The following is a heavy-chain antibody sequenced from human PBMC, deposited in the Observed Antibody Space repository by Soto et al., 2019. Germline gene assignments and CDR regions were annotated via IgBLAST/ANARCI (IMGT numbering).Heavy chain of an antibody. CDR2: IWYDGSNK. D-gene: IGHD5-18*01. V-gene: IGHV3-33*01. Sequence: GGSLRLSCAASGFTFSSYGMHWVRQAPGKGLEWVAVIWYDGSNKYYADSVKGRFTISRDNSKNTLYLQMNSLRAEDTAVYYCARDEDRYSYGYFDYWGQGTLVTVSS. CDR1: GFTFSSYG. CDR3: ARDEDRYSYGYFDY. J-gene: IGHJ4*02.